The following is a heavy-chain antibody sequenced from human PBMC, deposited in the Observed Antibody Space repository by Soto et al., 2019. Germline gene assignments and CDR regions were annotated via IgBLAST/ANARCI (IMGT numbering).Heavy chain of an antibody. CDR3: ATDLILLYSSSDFDY. CDR2: ISGSGGST. CDR1: GFTFSSYA. Sequence: EVQLLESGGGLVQPGGSLRLSCAASGFTFSSYAMSWVRQAPGKGLELVSAISGSGGSTYYADSVKGRFTISRDNSKNTLYLHMNSLRAEHTAVYYCATDLILLYSSSDFDYWGQGTLVTVSS. J-gene: IGHJ4*02. D-gene: IGHD6-6*01. V-gene: IGHV3-23*01.